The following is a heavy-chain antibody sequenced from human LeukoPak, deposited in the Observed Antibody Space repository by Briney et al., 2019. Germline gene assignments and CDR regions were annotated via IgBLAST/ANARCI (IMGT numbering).Heavy chain of an antibody. V-gene: IGHV3-23*01. D-gene: IGHD1-26*01. J-gene: IGHJ3*02. CDR3: AREMYSGMYNDAFDI. Sequence: GGSLRLSCAASGFTFSSYAMSWVRQAPGKGLEWVSAISGSGGSTYYADSVKGRFTISRDNSKNTLYLQTNNLRAEDTAMYYCAREMYSGMYNDAFDIWGQGTKVTVSS. CDR2: ISGSGGST. CDR1: GFTFSSYA.